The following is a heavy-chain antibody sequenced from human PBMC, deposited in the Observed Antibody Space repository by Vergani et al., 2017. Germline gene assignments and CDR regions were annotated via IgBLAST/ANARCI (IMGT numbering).Heavy chain of an antibody. CDR1: EFTLSDVW. V-gene: IGHV3-15*01. D-gene: IGHD2-21*01. CDR2: IKSNADGGSA. Sequence: EGQLVESGGGLVKPGGSLRLLCAASEFTLSDVWVSWVRQAPGKGREWVARIKSNADGGSADYAASVKVRFIIARDDSKTFLYLQMNRLKIEDTALYFCTAEKEVAFYYSYYHRDVWGKGTTVTVSS. J-gene: IGHJ6*03. CDR3: TAEKEVAFYYSYYHRDV.